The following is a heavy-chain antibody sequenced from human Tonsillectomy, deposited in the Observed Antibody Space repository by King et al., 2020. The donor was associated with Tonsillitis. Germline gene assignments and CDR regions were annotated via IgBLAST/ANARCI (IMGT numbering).Heavy chain of an antibody. Sequence: QLQLQESGPGLVKPSETLSLTCTVSGGSISGTNYYWGWIRQPPGKELEWIGSIYYSGTTFYNPSLQSRVTISVDTSKENFSLKLSTVTAADTAVYFCARHPLASWWPEPAPYWGQGTLVIVSS. J-gene: IGHJ4*02. V-gene: IGHV4-39*01. D-gene: IGHD1-14*01. CDR1: GGSISGTNYY. CDR2: IYYSGTT. CDR3: ARHPLASWWPEPAPY.